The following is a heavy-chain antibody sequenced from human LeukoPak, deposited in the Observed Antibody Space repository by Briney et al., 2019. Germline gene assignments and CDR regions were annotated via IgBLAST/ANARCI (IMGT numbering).Heavy chain of an antibody. D-gene: IGHD1-26*01. J-gene: IGHJ4*02. V-gene: IGHV5-51*01. CDR1: GYSFSSQW. Sequence: GESLKISCKGSGYSFSSQWIGWVRQMPGKGLEWMGIIYPSDSETTYSPSFQGQVTISADKSISTAYLQWSSLTASDTAMYYCARSVGATPLDYWGQGTPVTVSS. CDR3: ARSVGATPLDY. CDR2: IYPSDSET.